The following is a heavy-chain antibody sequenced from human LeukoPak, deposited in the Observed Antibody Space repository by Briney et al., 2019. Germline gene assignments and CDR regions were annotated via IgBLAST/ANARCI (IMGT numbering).Heavy chain of an antibody. D-gene: IGHD1-1*01. CDR1: GFTFSSYG. J-gene: IGHJ6*02. CDR3: ASLQLEQGMDV. V-gene: IGHV3-33*01. CDR2: IWYDGSNK. Sequence: GGSLRLSCAASGFTFSSYGMHWVRQAPGKGLEWVAVIWYDGSNKYYADSVKGRFTISRDNSKNTLYLQMNSLRAEDTAVYYCASLQLEQGMDVWGQGTTVTVSS.